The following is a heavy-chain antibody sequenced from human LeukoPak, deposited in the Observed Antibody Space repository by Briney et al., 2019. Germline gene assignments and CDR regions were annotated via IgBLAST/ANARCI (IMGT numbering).Heavy chain of an antibody. V-gene: IGHV4-39*01. Sequence: KASETLSLTCSVSGGSVSSSSHYWGWIRQPPGKGLEWIGSLYYSGSSYYSPSLKSRVTMSVDTSKNQFSLKLCSVNAADTAVYYCARHLSGPLYYYYYGMDIWGQGTTVTVSS. D-gene: IGHD5-12*01. J-gene: IGHJ6*02. CDR1: GGSVSSSSHY. CDR2: LYYSGSS. CDR3: ARHLSGPLYYYYYGMDI.